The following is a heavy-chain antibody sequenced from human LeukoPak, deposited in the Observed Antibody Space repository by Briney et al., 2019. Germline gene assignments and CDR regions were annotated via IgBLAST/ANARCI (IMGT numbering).Heavy chain of an antibody. J-gene: IGHJ4*02. CDR2: IDPSDSET. Sequence: GESLKISCKASGFSFTSYWIGWVRQMPGKGLEWMGLIDPSDSETRYTPSFQGQVTISVYKSLTTAALQWHSLKPSDTAMYYCARQTAMGRSGDYWGQGTLVTVSS. V-gene: IGHV5-51*01. D-gene: IGHD5-18*01. CDR1: GFSFTSYW. CDR3: ARQTAMGRSGDY.